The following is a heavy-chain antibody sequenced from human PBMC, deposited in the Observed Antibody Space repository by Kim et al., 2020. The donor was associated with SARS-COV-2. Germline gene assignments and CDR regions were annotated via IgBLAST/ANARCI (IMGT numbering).Heavy chain of an antibody. CDR1: GFTFSSYA. V-gene: IGHV3-23*01. CDR3: AKLGSGSYYSSYYYYGMDV. D-gene: IGHD1-26*01. CDR2: ISGSGGST. Sequence: GGSLRLSCAASGFTFSSYAMSWVRQAPGKGVEWVSAISGSGGSTYYADSVKGRFTISRDNSKNTLYLQMNSLRAEDTAVYYCAKLGSGSYYSSYYYYGMDVWGQGTTVSVSS. J-gene: IGHJ6*02.